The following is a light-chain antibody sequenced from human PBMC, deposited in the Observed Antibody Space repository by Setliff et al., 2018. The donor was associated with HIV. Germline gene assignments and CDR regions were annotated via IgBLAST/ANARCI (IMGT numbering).Light chain of an antibody. V-gene: IGLV2-23*02. CDR3: CSYRGTNILI. Sequence: QSVLTQPASVSGSPGQSITISCTGTSSDFGNYNLVSWYQQHPGNAPRLIIYDVNKRPSGVSNHFSGSKSGNTASLTISGLQAEDEADYYCCSYRGTNILIFGGGTKVTVL. CDR2: DVN. CDR1: SSDFGNYNL. J-gene: IGLJ2*01.